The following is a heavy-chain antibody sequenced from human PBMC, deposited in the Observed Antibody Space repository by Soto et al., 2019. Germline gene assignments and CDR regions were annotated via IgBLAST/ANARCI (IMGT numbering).Heavy chain of an antibody. CDR3: ARVHIAARDY. V-gene: IGHV3-21*01. J-gene: IGHJ4*02. Sequence: EVQLVESGGGLVKPGGSLRLSCAVSGFTFSADTMSWVRQPPGKGLEWVATISSISTYIKYADSVKGRFTISRDNARNSLYLQMDSLRVEDTAVYYCARVHIAARDYWGQGTLVTVSS. CDR2: ISSISTYI. CDR1: GFTFSADT. D-gene: IGHD6-6*01.